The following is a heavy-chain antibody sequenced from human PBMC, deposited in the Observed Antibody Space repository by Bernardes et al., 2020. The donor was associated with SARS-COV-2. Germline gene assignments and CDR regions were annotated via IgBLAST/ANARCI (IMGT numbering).Heavy chain of an antibody. V-gene: IGHV3-74*01. D-gene: IGHD3-16*01. CDR1: GFTFIASW. CDR3: VSDVGGIKGY. CDR2: IATNGWTI. J-gene: IGHJ4*02. Sequence: GGSLRLSCAASGFTFIASWMHWVRQVPGQGLVWVSRIATNGWTINYADSVKGRFTISRDNAKNTLYLQMNSLRAEDTAVYYCVSDVGGIKGYWGPGTLVTVSS.